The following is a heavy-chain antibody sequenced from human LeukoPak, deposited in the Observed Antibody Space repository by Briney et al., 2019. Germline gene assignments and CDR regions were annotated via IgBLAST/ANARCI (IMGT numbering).Heavy chain of an antibody. CDR2: IKQDGSEK. CDR1: GFTFSSYW. D-gene: IGHD2-15*01. V-gene: IGHV3-7*01. CDR3: ARYCSGGSCLNWFGP. J-gene: IGHJ5*02. Sequence: PGGSLRLSCAASGFTFSSYWMSWVRQAPGKGLEWVANIKQDGSEKYYVDSVKGRFTISRDNAKNSLYLQMNSLRAEDTAVYYCARYCSGGSCLNWFGPWGQGTLVTVSS.